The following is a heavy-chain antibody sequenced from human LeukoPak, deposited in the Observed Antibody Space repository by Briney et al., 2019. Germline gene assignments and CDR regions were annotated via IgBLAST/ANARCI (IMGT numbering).Heavy chain of an antibody. CDR3: ARGKSGSYGTKGY. CDR1: GFTFSSYW. Sequence: PGGSLRLSCVASGFTFSSYWMSWVRQAPGKGLECVADIKQDGSEKYYVDSVKGRFTISRDNAKNSLYLQMNSLRVEDTAVYYCARGKSGSYGTKGYWGQETLVTVSS. D-gene: IGHD1-26*01. J-gene: IGHJ4*02. CDR2: IKQDGSEK. V-gene: IGHV3-7*01.